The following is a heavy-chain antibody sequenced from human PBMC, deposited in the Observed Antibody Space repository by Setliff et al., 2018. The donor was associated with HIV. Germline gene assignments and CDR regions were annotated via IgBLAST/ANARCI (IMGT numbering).Heavy chain of an antibody. V-gene: IGHV3-15*01. CDR1: GFTFSDYY. CDR2: IKSKSDDGTT. Sequence: PGGSLRLSCAASGFTFSDYYMSWVRQAPGKGLEWVGRIKSKSDDGTTDYAAPVKGRFTISRDDSKNTLYLQMKSLKTEDTAVYYCTTEVFRQWLVGDYWGQGTLVTVSS. CDR3: TTEVFRQWLVGDY. D-gene: IGHD6-19*01. J-gene: IGHJ4*02.